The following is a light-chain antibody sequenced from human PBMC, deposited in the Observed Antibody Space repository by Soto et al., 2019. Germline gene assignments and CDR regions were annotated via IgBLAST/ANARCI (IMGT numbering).Light chain of an antibody. CDR1: QSVNSDY. J-gene: IGKJ1*01. Sequence: EVVLTQSPGTLSLSPGERATLSCRASQSVNSDYLAWYQQKPGQAPRLLIYGASSRATGIPDRFSGSGSETDFTLTISRLEPEDFAVYYCQQSGDSPWTFGQGTKVEIK. CDR3: QQSGDSPWT. V-gene: IGKV3-20*01. CDR2: GAS.